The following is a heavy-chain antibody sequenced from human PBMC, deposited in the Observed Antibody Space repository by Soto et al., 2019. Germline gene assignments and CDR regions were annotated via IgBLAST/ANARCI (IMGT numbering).Heavy chain of an antibody. CDR1: GGSISSGDYY. Sequence: PSETLSLTCTVSGGSISSGDYYWSWIRQPPGKGLEWIGYIYYSGSTYYNPSLKSRVTISVDTSKNQFSLKLSSVTAADTAVYYCARTGGQHRARSPLDYWGQGTLVTVSS. V-gene: IGHV4-30-4*01. J-gene: IGHJ4*02. D-gene: IGHD1-26*01. CDR2: IYYSGST. CDR3: ARTGGQHRARSPLDY.